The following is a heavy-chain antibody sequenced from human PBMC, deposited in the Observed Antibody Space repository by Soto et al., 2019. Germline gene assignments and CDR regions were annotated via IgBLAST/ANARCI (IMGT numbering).Heavy chain of an antibody. J-gene: IGHJ6*02. D-gene: IGHD2-2*01. V-gene: IGHV1-69*01. CDR2: IIPISEKT. CDR1: GGTFSSYA. Sequence: QVQLVRSGAEVKKPGSSVKVSCKASGGTFSSYAISWVRQAPGQGLEWMGGIIPISEKTNYAQKFQGRVTIPADESKSTAYMELSSLTSQDTAVYYCARSQGSSTSLEIYYYYYYGMDVWGQGTTVTVSS. CDR3: ARSQGSSTSLEIYYYYYYGMDV.